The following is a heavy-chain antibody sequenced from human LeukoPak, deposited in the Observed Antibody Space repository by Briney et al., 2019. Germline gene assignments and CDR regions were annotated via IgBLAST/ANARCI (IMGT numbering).Heavy chain of an antibody. J-gene: IGHJ4*02. CDR1: GYIFTSYY. CDR3: ARGGPVGNYDSSAYYLH. CDR2: IDPRVGGT. Sequence: ASVKVSCKASGYIFTSYYMHWVRRAPGQGLEWMGIIDPRVGGTSYAQKFQGTVTMTRDTSTSTVYMELSSLRSEDTAVYYCARGGPVGNYDSSAYYLHWGQGTLVTVSS. D-gene: IGHD3-22*01. V-gene: IGHV1-46*01.